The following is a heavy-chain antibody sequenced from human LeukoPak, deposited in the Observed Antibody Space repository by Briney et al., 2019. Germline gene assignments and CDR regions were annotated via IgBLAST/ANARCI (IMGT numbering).Heavy chain of an antibody. CDR2: ISGSGGST. J-gene: IGHJ4*02. CDR3: AKSENTYYDILGGLSDYFDY. D-gene: IGHD3-9*01. V-gene: IGHV3-23*01. Sequence: PGGSLRLSCAASGFTFSSCAMSWVRQAPGKGLEWVSAISGSGGSTYYADSVKGRFTISRDNSKNTLYLQMNSLRAEDTAVYYCAKSENTYYDILGGLSDYFDYWGQGTLVTVSS. CDR1: GFTFSSCA.